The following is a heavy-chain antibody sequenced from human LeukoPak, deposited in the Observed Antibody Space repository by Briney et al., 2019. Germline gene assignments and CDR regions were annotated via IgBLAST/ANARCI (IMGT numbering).Heavy chain of an antibody. J-gene: IGHJ3*02. CDR3: ARDEYYYGSGADI. CDR1: GFTLSDYQ. Sequence: PGGSLRLSCAASGFTLSDYQMNWIRQAPGKGLEWVSYISSSGGTISYADSVKGRFTISRDNAKKSPYLQMNSLRAEDTAVYYCARDEYYYGSGADIWGQGTMVTVSS. V-gene: IGHV3-11*01. CDR2: ISSSGGTI. D-gene: IGHD3-10*01.